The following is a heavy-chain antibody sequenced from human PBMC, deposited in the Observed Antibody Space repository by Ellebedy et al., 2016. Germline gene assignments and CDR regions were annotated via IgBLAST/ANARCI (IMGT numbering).Heavy chain of an antibody. Sequence: GGSLRLXCAASGFTFSSYAMSWVRQAPGKGLEWVSAISGSGGSTYYADSVKGRFTISRDNSKNTLYLQMNSLRAEDTAVYYCANRRGDFWSGYPPYYYYGMDVWGQGTTVTVSS. CDR3: ANRRGDFWSGYPPYYYYGMDV. V-gene: IGHV3-23*01. D-gene: IGHD3-3*01. CDR1: GFTFSSYA. CDR2: ISGSGGST. J-gene: IGHJ6*02.